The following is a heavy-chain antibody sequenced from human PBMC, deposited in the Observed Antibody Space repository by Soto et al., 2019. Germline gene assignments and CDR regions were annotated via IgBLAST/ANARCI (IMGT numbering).Heavy chain of an antibody. CDR1: GGTFSSYA. Sequence: GASVKVSCKASGGTFSSYAISWVRQAPGQGLEWMGGIIPIFGTANYAQKFQGRVTITADKSTSTAYMELSSLRSEDTAVYYCARERPWVRFLEWLPKPINWFDPRGQGTLVTVSS. CDR2: IIPIFGTA. V-gene: IGHV1-69*06. J-gene: IGHJ5*02. D-gene: IGHD3-3*01. CDR3: ARERPWVRFLEWLPKPINWFDP.